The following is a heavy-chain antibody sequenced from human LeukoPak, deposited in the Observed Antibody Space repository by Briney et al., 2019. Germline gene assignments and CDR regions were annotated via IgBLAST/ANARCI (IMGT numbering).Heavy chain of an antibody. CDR3: ARNGYGGNSVVNC. Sequence: PGGSLRLSCAPSGFAFSSYGMHWVRQAPGKGLEWVAFIRYDGSNKYYGDSVKGRFTISRDNSKNTLFLQMISLRPEDTAVYYCARNGYGGNSVVNCWGQGTLVTVSS. D-gene: IGHD4-23*01. V-gene: IGHV3-30*02. J-gene: IGHJ4*02. CDR2: IRYDGSNK. CDR1: GFAFSSYG.